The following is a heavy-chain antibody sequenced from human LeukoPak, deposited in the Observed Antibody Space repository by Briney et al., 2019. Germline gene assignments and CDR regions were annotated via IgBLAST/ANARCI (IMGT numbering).Heavy chain of an antibody. CDR2: ISAYNGNT. D-gene: IGHD5-24*01. Sequence: ASVKVSCKASGYTFTSYGISWVRQPPGQGLEGLGWISAYNGNTNYAQKLQGRVSMTTDTSTSTAYMELRSLRSDDTAVYYCARASMATSTDAFDIWGQGTMVTVSS. CDR3: ARASMATSTDAFDI. CDR1: GYTFTSYG. J-gene: IGHJ3*02. V-gene: IGHV1-18*01.